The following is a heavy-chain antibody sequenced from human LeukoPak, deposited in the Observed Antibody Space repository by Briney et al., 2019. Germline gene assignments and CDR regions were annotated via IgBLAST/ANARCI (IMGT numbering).Heavy chain of an antibody. V-gene: IGHV4-39*07. CDR3: VRAQYDSSAPDY. J-gene: IGHJ4*02. CDR2: IYYSGST. D-gene: IGHD3-22*01. CDR1: GGSISSSSYY. Sequence: SETLSLTCTVSGGSISSSSYYWGWIRQPPGKGLEWIGSIYYSGSTYYNPSLKSRVTISVDTSKNQFSLKLSSVTAADTAVYYCVRAQYDSSAPDYWGQGTLVTVSS.